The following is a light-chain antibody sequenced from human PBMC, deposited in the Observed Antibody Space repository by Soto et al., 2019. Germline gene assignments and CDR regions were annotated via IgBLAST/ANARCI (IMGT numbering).Light chain of an antibody. CDR2: GAS. CDR3: HQDNNWSPT. J-gene: IGKJ1*01. Sequence: TVMTQSPSTLSASPGARATLSCRASQDVRSNLAWYQQKPGKAPRLLIYGASTRATGSPSRFSGSGSGTEVTLTIRSLQPEDVAVYYGHQDNNWSPTFGPGTK. V-gene: IGKV3-15*01. CDR1: QDVRSN.